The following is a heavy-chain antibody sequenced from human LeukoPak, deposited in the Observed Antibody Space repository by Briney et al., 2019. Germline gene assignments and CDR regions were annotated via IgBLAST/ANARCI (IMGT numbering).Heavy chain of an antibody. D-gene: IGHD6-19*01. CDR3: AREVRQWLVDY. J-gene: IGHJ4*02. CDR1: GFTFSNYA. V-gene: IGHV3-64*01. CDR2: ISGNGGST. Sequence: PGGSLRLSCAASGFTFSNYAMHWVRQVPGKGPEYVSVISGNGGSTYYANSVKGRFTISRGNSKNTLYLQMGSLTVEDMAVYYCAREVRQWLVDYWGQGTLVTVSS.